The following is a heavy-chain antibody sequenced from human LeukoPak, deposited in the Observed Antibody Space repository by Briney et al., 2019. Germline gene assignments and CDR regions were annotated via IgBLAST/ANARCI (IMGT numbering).Heavy chain of an antibody. CDR2: ISGSGGST. CDR3: ARGWGDY. V-gene: IGHV3-23*01. D-gene: IGHD7-27*01. CDR1: GFTFSSYG. J-gene: IGHJ4*02. Sequence: GGSLRLSCAASGFTFSSYGMSWVRQAPGKGLEWVSAISGSGGSTYYADSVKGRFTISRDNSKNTLFLQMTSLRADDTALYYCARGWGDYWGQGTLVTVSS.